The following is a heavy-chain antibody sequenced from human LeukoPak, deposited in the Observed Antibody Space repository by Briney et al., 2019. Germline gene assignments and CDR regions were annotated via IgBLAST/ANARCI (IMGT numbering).Heavy chain of an antibody. V-gene: IGHV1-2*02. Sequence: ASVKVSCKASGYTFTGYYMHGVRQAPGQGLEWMGWINPNSGGTNYAQKFQGRVTMTRDTSISTAYMELSRLRSDDTAVYYCARDLGQQPTSDNWFDPWGQGTLVTVSS. CDR2: INPNSGGT. J-gene: IGHJ5*02. CDR3: ARDLGQQPTSDNWFDP. CDR1: GYTFTGYY. D-gene: IGHD6-13*01.